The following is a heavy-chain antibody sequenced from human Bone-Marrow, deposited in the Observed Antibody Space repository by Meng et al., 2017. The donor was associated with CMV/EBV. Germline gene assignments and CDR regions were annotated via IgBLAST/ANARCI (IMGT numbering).Heavy chain of an antibody. V-gene: IGHV3-7*01. J-gene: IGHJ4*02. CDR3: ARATSHIVAIYYFDY. Sequence: GESLKISCAASGFTFSSYWMSWVRQAPGKGLEWVANIKQDGYEKYSVDSVRGRFTISRDNAKNSLYLQMNSLRAEDTAVYYCARATSHIVAIYYFDYWGQGTLVTASS. CDR2: IKQDGYEK. CDR1: GFTFSSYW. D-gene: IGHD5-12*01.